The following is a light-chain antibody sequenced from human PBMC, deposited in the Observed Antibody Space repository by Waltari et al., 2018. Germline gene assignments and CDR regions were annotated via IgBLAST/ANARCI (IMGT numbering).Light chain of an antibody. CDR2: AAS. CDR1: QSIGTN. V-gene: IGKV3-15*01. CDR3: QQYNNWPTYA. Sequence: ETVMTQSPVTLSVSPGERATLSCRASQSIGTNLAWYQQKPGQAPRRLIFAASTRASGVPARFSGSGSGTEFTLTISSLQAEDFAVYYCQQYNNWPTYAFGQGTKLEI. J-gene: IGKJ2*01.